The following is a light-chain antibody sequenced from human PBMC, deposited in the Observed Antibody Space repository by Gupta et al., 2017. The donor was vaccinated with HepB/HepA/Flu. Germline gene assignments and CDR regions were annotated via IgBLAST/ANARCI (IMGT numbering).Light chain of an antibody. CDR3: QQYKSDPYT. J-gene: IGKJ4*01. CDR2: DVS. Sequence: IQMTLSPLSLSASVGDRVTITCRASQDISKNLAWSQQNPGKAPRSLIYDVSSLQSGVPSKFSGSRSGTDFTLTISSLQPEDFATYYCQQYKSDPYTFGGGTKVEI. CDR1: QDISKN. V-gene: IGKV1-16*02.